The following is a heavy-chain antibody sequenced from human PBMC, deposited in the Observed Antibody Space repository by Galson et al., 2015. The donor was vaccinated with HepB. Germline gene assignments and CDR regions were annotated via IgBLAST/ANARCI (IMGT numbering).Heavy chain of an antibody. CDR3: ARVPRRVSTMVRGAYFDY. CDR2: ISSSSSTI. Sequence: SLRLSCAASGFTFSSYSMNWVRQAPGKGLEWVSYISSSSSTIYYAGSVKGRFTISRDNAKNSLYLQMNSLRDEDTAVYYCARVPRRVSTMVRGAYFDYWGQGTLVTVSS. J-gene: IGHJ4*02. D-gene: IGHD3-10*01. V-gene: IGHV3-48*02. CDR1: GFTFSSYS.